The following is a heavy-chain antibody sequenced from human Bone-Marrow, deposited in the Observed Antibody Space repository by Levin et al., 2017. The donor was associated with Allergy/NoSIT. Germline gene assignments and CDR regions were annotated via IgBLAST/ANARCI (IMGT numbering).Heavy chain of an antibody. J-gene: IGHJ5*02. CDR1: GFTFTSSA. CDR3: AAGSYSSSWYIDWFDP. CDR2: IVVGSGNT. V-gene: IGHV1-58*01. D-gene: IGHD6-13*01. Sequence: SVKVSCKASGFTFTSSAVQWVRQARGQRLEWIGWIVVGSGNTNYAQKFQERVTITRDMSTSTAYMELSSLRSEDTAVYYCAAGSYSSSWYIDWFDPWGQGTLVTVSS.